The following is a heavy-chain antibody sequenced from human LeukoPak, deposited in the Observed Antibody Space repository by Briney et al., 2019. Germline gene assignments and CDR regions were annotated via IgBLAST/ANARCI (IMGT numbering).Heavy chain of an antibody. Sequence: PGGSLRLSCAASGFTFSGYGMNWVGQAPGKGLVWVSRIASDGSSTTYADSVKGRFSISRDNAKNSLYLQMNSLRAEDTAVYYCARDYSYGFLNWGQGTLVTVSS. V-gene: IGHV3-74*01. CDR3: ARDYSYGFLN. J-gene: IGHJ4*02. CDR2: IASDGSST. D-gene: IGHD5-18*01. CDR1: GFTFSGYG.